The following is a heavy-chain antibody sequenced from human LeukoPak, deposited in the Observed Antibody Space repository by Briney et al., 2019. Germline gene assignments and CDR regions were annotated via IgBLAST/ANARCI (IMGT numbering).Heavy chain of an antibody. CDR1: GGSISSSSYY. Sequence: ASETLSLTCIVSGGSISSSSYYWGWIRQPPGKGLEWIGRIYVSGSTYYNPSLKSRVTISVDTSKNQFSLKLSSVTAADTAVYYCARHLPNYDSSGYYQKYYYMDVWGKETTGTVSS. J-gene: IGHJ6*03. V-gene: IGHV4-39*01. CDR3: ARHLPNYDSSGYYQKYYYMDV. D-gene: IGHD3-22*01. CDR2: IYVSGST.